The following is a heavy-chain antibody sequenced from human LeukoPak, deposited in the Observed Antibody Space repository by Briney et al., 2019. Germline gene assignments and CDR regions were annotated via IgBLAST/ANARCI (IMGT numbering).Heavy chain of an antibody. CDR2: ISAFSGNT. Sequence: PVASVKVSCKASGYAFTNYYINWVRQAPGQGLDWMGWISAFSGNTDYAQRLQGRVTMTTDTSTSTAFMELGSLGYDDTAVYYCARDRDGYTNDAFDIWGQGTMVTVSS. D-gene: IGHD5-24*01. V-gene: IGHV1-18*01. CDR1: GYAFTNYY. CDR3: ARDRDGYTNDAFDI. J-gene: IGHJ3*02.